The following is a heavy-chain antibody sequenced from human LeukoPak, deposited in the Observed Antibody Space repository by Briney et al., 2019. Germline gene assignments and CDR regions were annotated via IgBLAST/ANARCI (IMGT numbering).Heavy chain of an antibody. CDR1: GESFNGYY. D-gene: IGHD4-23*01. CDR2: INHSGST. J-gene: IGHJ5*02. V-gene: IGHV4-34*01. CDR3: ARVPDYGGNYSRTLNWFDP. Sequence: PSETLSLTCAVYGESFNGYYWNWIRKPPGKGLEWIGEINHSGSTNYNPSLKSRVIISVDTSKNQFSLKLNSVTAADTAVYYCARVPDYGGNYSRTLNWFDPWGQGTLVTVSS.